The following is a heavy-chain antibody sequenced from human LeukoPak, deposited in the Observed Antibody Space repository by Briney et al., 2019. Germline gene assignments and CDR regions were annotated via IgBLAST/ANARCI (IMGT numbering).Heavy chain of an antibody. CDR3: ASDRGYYYDSSGYYYESGIY. Sequence: ASVKVSXKASGYTFTSYGISWVRQAPGHGLEWMGWISAYNGNTNYAQKLQGRVTMTTDTSTSTAYMELRSLRSDDTAVYYCASDRGYYYDSSGYYYESGIYWGQGTLVTVSS. D-gene: IGHD3-22*01. CDR2: ISAYNGNT. CDR1: GYTFTSYG. J-gene: IGHJ4*02. V-gene: IGHV1-18*01.